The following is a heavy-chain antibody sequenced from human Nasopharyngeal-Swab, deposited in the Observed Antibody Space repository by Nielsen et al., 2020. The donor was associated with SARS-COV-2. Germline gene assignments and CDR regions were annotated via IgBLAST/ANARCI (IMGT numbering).Heavy chain of an antibody. V-gene: IGHV4-38-2*02. Sequence: WIRQPPGKGLEWIGSIYHSGGGYYNPSLKSRVTISVDTSKNHFSLKLSSVTAADTAVYYCARDGKYQVPDLSYYIDVWGKGTTVTVSS. D-gene: IGHD2-2*01. J-gene: IGHJ6*03. CDR3: ARDGKYQVPDLSYYIDV. CDR2: IYHSGGG.